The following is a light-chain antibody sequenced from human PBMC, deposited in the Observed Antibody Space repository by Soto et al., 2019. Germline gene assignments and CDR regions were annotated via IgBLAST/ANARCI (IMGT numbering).Light chain of an antibody. CDR1: QSISNK. Sequence: EIVMTQSPATLSVSPGERVTFSCRASQSISNKLAWYHHKPGQSPRLLIHAASTGATGIPARFSGSWSGTEFTLTISSLQSEDFGIYYCQYYYRWPVTFGGGTKVEIK. CDR3: QYYYRWPVT. V-gene: IGKV3-15*01. CDR2: AAS. J-gene: IGKJ4*01.